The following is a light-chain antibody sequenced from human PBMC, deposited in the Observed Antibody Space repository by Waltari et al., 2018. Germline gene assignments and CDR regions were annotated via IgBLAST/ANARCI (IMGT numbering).Light chain of an antibody. CDR3: QQSYSIPCA. V-gene: IGKV1-39*01. CDR2: AAS. Sequence: DIQLTQSPSSLSASVGGRVTLPCRASQSISTYLNWYQVKPGKAPKLLISAASTLQGGVPSMFSGSGSGADFTLTISNLQPDDYATYYCQQSYSIPCAFGQGTKLEIK. CDR1: QSISTY. J-gene: IGKJ2*01.